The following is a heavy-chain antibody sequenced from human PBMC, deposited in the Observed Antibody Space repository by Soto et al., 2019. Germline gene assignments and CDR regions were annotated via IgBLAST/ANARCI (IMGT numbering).Heavy chain of an antibody. D-gene: IGHD5-12*01. CDR2: IYYSGST. CDR1: GGSISSGGYY. J-gene: IGHJ3*02. Sequence: SLTCTVSGGSISSGGYYWSWIRQHPGKGLEWIGYIYYSGSTYYNPSLKSRVTISVDTSKNQFSLKLSSVTAADTAVYYCARDRVEMATISAFDIWGQGTMVTVSS. CDR3: ARDRVEMATISAFDI. V-gene: IGHV4-31*03.